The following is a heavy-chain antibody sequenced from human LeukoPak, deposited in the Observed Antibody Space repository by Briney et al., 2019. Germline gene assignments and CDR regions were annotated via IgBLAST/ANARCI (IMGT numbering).Heavy chain of an antibody. CDR3: ARHRHYYYYMDV. Sequence: SETLSLTCPVSGGSINSTSYYWGWIRQPPGKGLEWIGSVYYSGTTYYKPSLKSRLTISVDTSKNQFSLKLSSVTAADTAVYYCARHRHYYYYMDVWGKGTTVTISS. V-gene: IGHV4-39*01. CDR1: GGSINSTSYY. CDR2: VYYSGTT. J-gene: IGHJ6*03.